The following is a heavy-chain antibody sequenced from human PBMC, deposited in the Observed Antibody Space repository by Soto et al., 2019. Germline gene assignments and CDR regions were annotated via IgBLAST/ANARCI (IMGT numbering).Heavy chain of an antibody. V-gene: IGHV4-4*02. D-gene: IGHD2-15*01. CDR3: ASSPAYCSGGSCGLFDY. CDR2: IYHSGST. Sequence: QVQLQESGPGLVKPSGTLSLTCGVSSGSISSSNWWSWVRQPPGKGLEWIGEIYHSGSTNYNPSLKSRVTISVDKSKNQFSLKLSSVTAADTAVYYCASSPAYCSGGSCGLFDYWCQGTLVAVSS. CDR1: SGSISSSNW. J-gene: IGHJ4*02.